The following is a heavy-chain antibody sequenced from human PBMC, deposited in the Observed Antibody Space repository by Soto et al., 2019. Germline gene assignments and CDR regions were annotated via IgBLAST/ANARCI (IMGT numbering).Heavy chain of an antibody. J-gene: IGHJ4*02. D-gene: IGHD3-10*01. CDR1: GGSISSYY. Sequence: SETLSLTCTVSGGSISSYYWSWIRQPPGKGLEWIGYIYYSGSTNYNPSLKSRVTISVDTSKNQFSLKLSSVTAADTAVYYCARHALDKVSYYFDYWGQGTLVTVSS. CDR3: ARHALDKVSYYFDY. CDR2: IYYSGST. V-gene: IGHV4-59*08.